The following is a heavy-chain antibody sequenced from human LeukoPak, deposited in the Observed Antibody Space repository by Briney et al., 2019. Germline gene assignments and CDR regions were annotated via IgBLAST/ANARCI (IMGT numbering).Heavy chain of an antibody. J-gene: IGHJ4*02. D-gene: IGHD1-26*01. V-gene: IGHV3-48*04. CDR3: ARVGFLGAVPPDY. CDR2: ISSSGSTI. CDR1: GFTFSSYG. Sequence: GGSLRLSCAASGFTFSSYGMNWVRQAPGKGLEWVSYISSSGSTIYYADSVKGRFTISRDNAKNSLYLQMNSLRAEDTAVYYCARVGFLGAVPPDYWGRGTLVTVSS.